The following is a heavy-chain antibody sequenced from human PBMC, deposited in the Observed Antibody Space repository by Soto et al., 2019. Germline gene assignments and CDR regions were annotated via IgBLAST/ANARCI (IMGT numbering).Heavy chain of an antibody. V-gene: IGHV4-38-2*01. CDR2: IYRSGNT. J-gene: IGHJ3*02. CDR1: AYSLTNACY. Sequence: SATLSLTYAVSAYSLTNACYWAWIRQPPGKGLEWIGSIYRSGNTYYNPSLKSRVTISVDTSENHFSLKLISVTAADTAVYYCARGENDAFDIWGQGTMVTVSS. CDR3: ARGENDAFDI.